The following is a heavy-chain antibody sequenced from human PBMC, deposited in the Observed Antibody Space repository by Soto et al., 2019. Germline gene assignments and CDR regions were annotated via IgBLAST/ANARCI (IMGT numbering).Heavy chain of an antibody. CDR2: ISGGAT. V-gene: IGHV3-23*01. D-gene: IGHD3-10*01. CDR1: GFTFRDYG. CDR3: TKDSGWTSAD. J-gene: IGHJ4*02. Sequence: EVQLLESGGGLVQPGGSRRLSCAASGFTFRDYGMSWVRQAPGKGLEWVSGISGGATYYADSVKGRFVIPRDDSKNTLYLEMDSLRVEDTAVYYCTKDSGWTSADWGQGTLVTVSS.